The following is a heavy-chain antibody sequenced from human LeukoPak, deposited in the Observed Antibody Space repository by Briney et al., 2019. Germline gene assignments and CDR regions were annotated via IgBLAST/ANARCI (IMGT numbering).Heavy chain of an antibody. CDR3: AKGIAAAEYYYYGMDV. V-gene: IGHV3-23*01. CDR2: ISGSGDST. D-gene: IGHD6-13*01. CDR1: GFTFSSYA. Sequence: GGSLRLSCGAAGFTFSSYAMNWVRQAPGRGLEWVSAISGSGDSTYSADSVKGRFTISRDNSRNTLYLQMNSLRAEDTAVYYCAKGIAAAEYYYYGMDVWGQGTTVTVSS. J-gene: IGHJ6*02.